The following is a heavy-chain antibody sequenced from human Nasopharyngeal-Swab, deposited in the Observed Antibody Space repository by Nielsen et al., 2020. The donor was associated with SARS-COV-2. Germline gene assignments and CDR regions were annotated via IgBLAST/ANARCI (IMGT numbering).Heavy chain of an antibody. CDR2: IKQDGSEK. V-gene: IGHV3-7*01. J-gene: IGHJ4*02. D-gene: IGHD6-13*01. CDR3: ARDLIRSGIAAAGTSGSFDY. Sequence: VRQAPGKGLEWVANIKQDGSEKYYADSVKGRFTISRDNAKNSLYLQMNSLRAEDTAVYYCARDLIRSGIAAAGTSGSFDYWGQGTLVTVSS.